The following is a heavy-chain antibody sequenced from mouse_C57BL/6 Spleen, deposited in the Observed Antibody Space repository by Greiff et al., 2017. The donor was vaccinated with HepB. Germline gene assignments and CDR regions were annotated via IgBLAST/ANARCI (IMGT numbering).Heavy chain of an antibody. Sequence: DVMLVESGGGLVKPGGSLKLSCAASGFTFSSYAMSWVRQTPEKRLEWVATISDGGSYTYYPDNVKGRFTISRDNAKNNLYLQMSHLKSEDTAMYYCARDRNYGNGGMDYWGQGTSVTVSS. CDR1: GFTFSSYA. D-gene: IGHD2-1*01. V-gene: IGHV5-4*01. CDR3: ARDRNYGNGGMDY. CDR2: ISDGGSYT. J-gene: IGHJ4*01.